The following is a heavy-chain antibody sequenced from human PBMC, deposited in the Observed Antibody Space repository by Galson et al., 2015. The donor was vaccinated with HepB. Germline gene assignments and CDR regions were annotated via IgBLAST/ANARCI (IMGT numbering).Heavy chain of an antibody. CDR3: ARGHYGDFSYWYFDL. CDR2: IYYSGST. J-gene: IGHJ2*01. D-gene: IGHD4-17*01. Sequence: ETLSLTCTVSGGSISSYYWSWIRQPPGKGLEWIGYIYYSGSTNYNPSLKSRVTISVDTSKNQFSLKLSSVTAADTAVYYCARGHYGDFSYWYFDLWGRGTLVTVSS. CDR1: GGSISSYY. V-gene: IGHV4-59*01.